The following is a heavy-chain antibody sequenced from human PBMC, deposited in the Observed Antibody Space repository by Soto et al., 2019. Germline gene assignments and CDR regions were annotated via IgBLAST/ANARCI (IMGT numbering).Heavy chain of an antibody. CDR2: ISSSSSYI. CDR3: AGNSGCYGAFDI. D-gene: IGHD1-26*01. CDR1: GFTFSSYS. V-gene: IGHV3-21*01. J-gene: IGHJ3*02. Sequence: GGSLRLSCAASGFTFSSYSMNWVRQAPGKGLEWVSSISSSSSYIYYADSVKGRFTISRDNAKNSLYLQMNSLRAEDTAVYYCAGNSGCYGAFDIWGQGTMVTVSS.